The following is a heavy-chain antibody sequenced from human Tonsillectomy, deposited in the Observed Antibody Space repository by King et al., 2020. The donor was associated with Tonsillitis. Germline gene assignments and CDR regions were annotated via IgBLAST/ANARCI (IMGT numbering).Heavy chain of an antibody. D-gene: IGHD1-26*01. CDR1: GGTFSSYG. V-gene: IGHV1-69*01. J-gene: IGHJ3*02. Sequence: VQLVESGAEVKKPGSSVKVSCKASGGTFSSYGISWVRQAPGQGLEWMGGSIPIFCSANYAQKFQGRVTITADESTTTAYMELSSLTSEDTAVYYCAGGQVGPLISAAFEIWGQGTMVTVSS. CDR3: AGGQVGPLISAAFEI. CDR2: SIPIFCSA.